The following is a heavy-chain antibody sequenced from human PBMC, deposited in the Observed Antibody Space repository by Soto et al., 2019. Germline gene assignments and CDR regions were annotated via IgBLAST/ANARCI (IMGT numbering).Heavy chain of an antibody. CDR2: ISAYNGNT. Sequence: ASVKVSCKASGYTFTSYGISWVRQAPGQGLEWMGWISAYNGNTNYAQKLQGRVTMTTDTSTSTAYMELRSLRSDDTAVYYCARDSGYTTEQAFDYWGQGTLVTVSS. D-gene: IGHD5-12*01. V-gene: IGHV1-18*01. CDR3: ARDSGYTTEQAFDY. J-gene: IGHJ4*02. CDR1: GYTFTSYG.